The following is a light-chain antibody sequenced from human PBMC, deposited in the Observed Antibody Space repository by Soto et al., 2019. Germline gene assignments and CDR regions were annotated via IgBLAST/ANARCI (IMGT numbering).Light chain of an antibody. CDR3: QQFHSYPFT. Sequence: AIQLTQSPSSLSASVGDGVTITCRASQGISSALAWYQQKPGKAPKLLIYDVSTLESGVPSGFSGSGSGTDFTFTIISLRPEDSATYHCQQFHSYPFTFGQGTRLEIK. V-gene: IGKV1-13*02. CDR2: DVS. CDR1: QGISSA. J-gene: IGKJ5*01.